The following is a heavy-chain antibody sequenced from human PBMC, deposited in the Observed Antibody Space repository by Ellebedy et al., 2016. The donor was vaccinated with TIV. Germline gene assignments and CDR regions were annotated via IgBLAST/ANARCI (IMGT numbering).Heavy chain of an antibody. CDR1: GFSLSTSGMC. Sequence: SGPTLVKPTQTLTLTCTFSGFSLSTSGMCVSWIRQPPGKALEWLALIDWDDDKYYSPSLKSRLTITKDTSKNQVVLTMTNMDPVDTATYYCAHRLGEDSSRVFANWGQGTLVTVSS. V-gene: IGHV2-70*12. CDR2: IDWDDDK. D-gene: IGHD6-6*01. CDR3: AHRLGEDSSRVFAN. J-gene: IGHJ4*02.